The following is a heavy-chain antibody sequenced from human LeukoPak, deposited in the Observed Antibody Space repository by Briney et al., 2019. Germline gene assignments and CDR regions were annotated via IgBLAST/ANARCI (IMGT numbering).Heavy chain of an antibody. CDR2: ISWNSGSI. V-gene: IGHV3-9*01. D-gene: IGHD3-22*01. Sequence: GRSLRLSCAASGFTFDDYAMHWVRQAPGKGLEWVSGISWNSGSIGYADSVKGRFTISRDNSKNTLYLQMNSLRAEDTAVYYCAKDSVDYDSSGYYYAPYYYYYMDVWGKGTTVTVSS. CDR3: AKDSVDYDSSGYYYAPYYYYYMDV. J-gene: IGHJ6*03. CDR1: GFTFDDYA.